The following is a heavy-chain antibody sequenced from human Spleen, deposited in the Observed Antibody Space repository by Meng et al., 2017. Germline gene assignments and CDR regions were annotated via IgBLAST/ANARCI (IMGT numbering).Heavy chain of an antibody. CDR3: AGCGGDCYQTVDYFDY. D-gene: IGHD2-21*02. V-gene: IGHV1-69*01. Sequence: QVELVQSGAEVKKPGFSVKVSCKASGCTFSSYAISWVRQAPGQGLEWMGGIIPIFGTANYAQKFQGRVTITADESTSTAYMELSSLRSEDTAVYYCAGCGGDCYQTVDYFDYWGQGTLVTVSS. CDR2: IIPIFGTA. CDR1: GCTFSSYA. J-gene: IGHJ4*02.